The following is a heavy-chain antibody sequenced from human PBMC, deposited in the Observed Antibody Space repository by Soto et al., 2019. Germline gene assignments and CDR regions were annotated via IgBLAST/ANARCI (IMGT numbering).Heavy chain of an antibody. J-gene: IGHJ4*02. CDR1: GGSISSYY. V-gene: IGHV4-59*08. CDR3: AGTGYCSGGSCSDY. D-gene: IGHD2-15*01. Sequence: SETLSLTCTVSGGSISSYYWSWIRQPPGKGLEWIGYIYYSGSTNYNPSLKSRVTISVDTSKNQFSLKLSSVTAADTAVYYCAGTGYCSGGSCSDYWGQGTLVTVSS. CDR2: IYYSGST.